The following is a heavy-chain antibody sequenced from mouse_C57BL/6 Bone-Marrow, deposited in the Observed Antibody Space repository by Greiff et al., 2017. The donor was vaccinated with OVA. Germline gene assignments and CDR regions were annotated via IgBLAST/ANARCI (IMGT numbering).Heavy chain of an antibody. Sequence: EVQLQESGGGLVQPGGSLKLSCAASGFTFSDYGMAWVRQAPRKGPEWVAFISNLAYSIYYADTVTGRFTITRENAKNTLYLEMSSLRSEDTAMYYCARHGGAMDYWGQGTSVTVSS. CDR2: ISNLAYSI. J-gene: IGHJ4*01. CDR3: ARHGGAMDY. CDR1: GFTFSDYG. V-gene: IGHV5-15*01.